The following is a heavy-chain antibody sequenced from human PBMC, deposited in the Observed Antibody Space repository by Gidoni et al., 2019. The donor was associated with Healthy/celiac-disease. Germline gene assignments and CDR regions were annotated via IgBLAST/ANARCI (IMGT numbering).Heavy chain of an antibody. CDR3: ASNDYGEYFQH. V-gene: IGHV1-69*01. CDR1: GATFSSYD. CDR2: IIPIFGTA. D-gene: IGHD4-17*01. J-gene: IGHJ1*01. Sequence: QVQLVQSGAEVTKPGPSVKVSCKASGATFSSYDISWVRQAPGQGLEWMGGIIPIFGTANYAQKFQGRVTITADESTSTAYMELSSLRSEDTAVYYCASNDYGEYFQHWGQGTLVTVSS.